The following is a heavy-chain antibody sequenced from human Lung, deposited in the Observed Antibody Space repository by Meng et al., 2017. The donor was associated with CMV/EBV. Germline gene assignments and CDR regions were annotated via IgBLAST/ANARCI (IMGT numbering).Heavy chain of an antibody. V-gene: IGHV1-18*01. D-gene: IGHD2-2*02. CDR3: ARDAEDIVVVPAAIGYVWFDP. CDR1: TSYG. Sequence: TSYGISWVRQAHGQGLEWMGWISAYNGNTNYAQKLQGRVTMTTDTSTSTAYMELRSLRSDDTAVYYCARDAEDIVVVPAAIGYVWFDPWGQGTLVTVSS. J-gene: IGHJ5*02. CDR2: ISAYNGNT.